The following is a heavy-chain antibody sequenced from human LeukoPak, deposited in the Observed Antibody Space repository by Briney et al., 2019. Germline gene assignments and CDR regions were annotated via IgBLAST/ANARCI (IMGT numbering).Heavy chain of an antibody. V-gene: IGHV1-8*01. CDR1: GYTFTNFG. CDR3: ARAILGMIIRAFDP. Sequence: ASVKVSCKASGYTFTNFGINWVRQASGQGLEWVGWMNPNSGSTGYAQKFQGRVTMTRNTSIGTAYMELSSLRSDDTAVYYCARAILGMIIRAFDPWGQGTLVTVSS. CDR2: MNPNSGST. J-gene: IGHJ5*02. D-gene: IGHD3-3*01.